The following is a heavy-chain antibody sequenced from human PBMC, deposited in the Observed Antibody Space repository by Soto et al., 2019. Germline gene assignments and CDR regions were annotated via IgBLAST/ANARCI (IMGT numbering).Heavy chain of an antibody. J-gene: IGHJ4*02. CDR1: GYSFTTYW. V-gene: IGHV5-51*01. D-gene: IGHD3-3*01. CDR2: IYPADSDT. CDR3: ARRITISGVLSHFDY. Sequence: PGEFLKISCKGSGYSFTTYWIGWVRQMPGKGLEWMGIIYPADSDTKYSPSFQGQVTISADKSISTAYLQWSSLKASDTAMYYCARRITISGVLSHFDYWGQGTPVTVS.